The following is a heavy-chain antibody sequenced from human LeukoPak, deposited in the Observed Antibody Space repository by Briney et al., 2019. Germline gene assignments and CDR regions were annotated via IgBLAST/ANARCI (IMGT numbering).Heavy chain of an antibody. CDR2: IIPILGIA. V-gene: IGHV1-69*02. J-gene: IGHJ6*03. CDR3: ARGSNYDYYYMDV. D-gene: IGHD4-11*01. Sequence: GSSVKVSCKASGGTFSSYTISWVRQAPGQGLEWMGRIIPILGIANYAQKFQGRVTITAGKSTSTAYMELSSLRSEDTAVYYCARGSNYDYYYMDVWGKGTTVTVSS. CDR1: GGTFSSYT.